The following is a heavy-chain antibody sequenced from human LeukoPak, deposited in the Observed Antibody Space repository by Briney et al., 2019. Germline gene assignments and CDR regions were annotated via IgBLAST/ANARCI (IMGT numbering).Heavy chain of an antibody. D-gene: IGHD3-3*01. CDR3: AKLGLRYFFDY. CDR2: VSGSGGST. Sequence: GSLRLSFAAPGFPLNSYAMSWVRPAPGKGPAWVSAVSGSGGSTYYADSVKGRFTISRDNSKNTLYLQMNSLRAEDTAVYYCAKLGLRYFFDYWGQGTLVTVSS. CDR1: GFPLNSYA. J-gene: IGHJ4*02. V-gene: IGHV3-23*01.